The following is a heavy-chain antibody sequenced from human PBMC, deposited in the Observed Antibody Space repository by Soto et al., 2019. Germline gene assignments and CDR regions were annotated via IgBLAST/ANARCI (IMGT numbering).Heavy chain of an antibody. D-gene: IGHD4-17*01. CDR1: GDSINNGDCY. CDR3: AREKEDGSGDYNAFDI. J-gene: IGHJ3*02. Sequence: QVQLQESGPGLVKPSQTLSLTCTVSGDSINNGDCYWSWLRQLPGKGLEWIGYIYYSGTKYYNPSLKSRVSMSVDTSKNQFSLNLTSVTAADKAVYYCAREKEDGSGDYNAFDIWGQGTVVTVSS. V-gene: IGHV4-31*03. CDR2: IYYSGTK.